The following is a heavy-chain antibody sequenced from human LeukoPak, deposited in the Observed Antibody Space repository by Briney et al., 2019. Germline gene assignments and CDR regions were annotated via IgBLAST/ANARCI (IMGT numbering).Heavy chain of an antibody. D-gene: IGHD1-26*01. Sequence: ASVKVSCKACGGTFSSYAISWVRQAPGQGLEWMGGIIPIFGTANYAQKFQGRVTITADESTSTAYMELSSLRSEDTAVYYCATPNSGSYYYYMDVWGKGTTVTVSS. V-gene: IGHV1-69*01. CDR1: GGTFSSYA. CDR3: ATPNSGSYYYYMDV. CDR2: IIPIFGTA. J-gene: IGHJ6*03.